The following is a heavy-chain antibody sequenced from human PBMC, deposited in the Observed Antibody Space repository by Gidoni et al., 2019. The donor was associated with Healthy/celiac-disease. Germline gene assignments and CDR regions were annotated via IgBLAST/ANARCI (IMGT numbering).Heavy chain of an antibody. Sequence: EVQLVQSGAEVKKPGESLKISCKGSGYSFTSYWIGWVRQMPGKGLEWTGILYPGDSDTRYSPSSQGQVPISADKSISTAYLQWSSRKASDTAMYYCARHRDGGAGAFDIWGQGTMVTVSS. CDR3: ARHRDGGAGAFDI. J-gene: IGHJ3*02. CDR2: LYPGDSDT. D-gene: IGHD3-10*01. V-gene: IGHV5-51*01. CDR1: GYSFTSYW.